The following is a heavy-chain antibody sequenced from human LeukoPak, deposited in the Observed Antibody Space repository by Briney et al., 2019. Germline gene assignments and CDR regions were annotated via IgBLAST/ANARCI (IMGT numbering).Heavy chain of an antibody. CDR3: ARGQTTVTGDWFDP. CDR1: GGSISSYY. J-gene: IGHJ5*02. D-gene: IGHD4-17*01. V-gene: IGHV4-4*07. Sequence: SETLSLTCTVSGGSISSYYWSWIRQPAGKGLEWIGRIYTSGSTYYNPSLKSRVTISVDTSKNQFSLRLSSVTAADTAVYFCARGQTTVTGDWFDPWGQGTLVTVSS. CDR2: IYTSGST.